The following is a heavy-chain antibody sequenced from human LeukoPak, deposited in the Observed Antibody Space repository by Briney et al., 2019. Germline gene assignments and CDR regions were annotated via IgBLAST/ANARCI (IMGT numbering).Heavy chain of an antibody. V-gene: IGHV3-23*01. D-gene: IGHD3-10*01. CDR1: GFTFISYA. Sequence: GGSLRLSCAPSGFTFISYAMSWVRQAPGKGLEWVLSISGSGGNTYYADSVKGRFTISRDYSKNTLYLQMNSLRTEETAVYYCAKGPAMVRGTFDPWGQGTLVTVSS. J-gene: IGHJ5*02. CDR3: AKGPAMVRGTFDP. CDR2: ISGSGGNT.